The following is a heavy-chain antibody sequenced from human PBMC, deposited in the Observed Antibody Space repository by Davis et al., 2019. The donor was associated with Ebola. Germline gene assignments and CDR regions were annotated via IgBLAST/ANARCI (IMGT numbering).Heavy chain of an antibody. Sequence: GESLKISCAASGFSFSNSAMNWVRQAPGKGLEWVSRISGSGGDPHYADSVKGRFTISRENSKATLDLQMNSLRAEDTAVYYCAKGDNSGWYGVDFWGQGTLVTVSS. CDR1: GFSFSNSA. CDR2: ISGSGGDP. J-gene: IGHJ4*02. V-gene: IGHV3-23*01. CDR3: AKGDNSGWYGVDF. D-gene: IGHD6-19*01.